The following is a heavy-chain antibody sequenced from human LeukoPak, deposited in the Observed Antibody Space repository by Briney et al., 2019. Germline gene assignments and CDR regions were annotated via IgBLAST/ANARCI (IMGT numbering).Heavy chain of an antibody. V-gene: IGHV3-15*01. D-gene: IGHD4-11*01. CDR2: IKSKTDGGTT. Sequence: GGSLRLSSAASGFTFSNAWMSWVRQAPGKGLEWVGRIKSKTDGGTTDYAAPVKGRFTISRDDSKNTLYLQMNSLKTEDTAVYYCTTAGMTTVRGIDPWGQGTLVTVSS. CDR3: TTAGMTTVRGIDP. J-gene: IGHJ5*02. CDR1: GFTFSNAW.